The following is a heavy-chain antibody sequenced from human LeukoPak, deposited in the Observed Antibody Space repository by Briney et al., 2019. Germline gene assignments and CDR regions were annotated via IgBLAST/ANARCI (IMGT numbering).Heavy chain of an antibody. V-gene: IGHV4-34*01. J-gene: IGHJ4*02. CDR1: GGSFSGYY. CDR2: INHSGST. D-gene: IGHD3-10*01. CDR3: ARATMVRGVIGY. Sequence: SETLSLTCAVYGGSFSGYYWSWIRQPPGKGLEWIGEINHSGSTNYHPSLKSRVTISVDTSKNQFSLKLSSVTAAETAVYYCARATMVRGVIGYWGQGTLVTVSS.